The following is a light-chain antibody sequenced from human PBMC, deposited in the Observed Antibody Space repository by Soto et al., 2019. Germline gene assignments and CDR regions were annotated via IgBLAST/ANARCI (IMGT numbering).Light chain of an antibody. CDR1: QGISSW. V-gene: IGKV1-12*01. CDR3: QQTNSLPVT. Sequence: DNQMTQSPSSVSASVGDRVTITCRASQGISSWLAWYQQRPGKAPKLLISAASTLHSGVPSRFSGSGSGTDFTLTITSLQPEDFATYFCQQTNSLPVTFGQGTRLEI. J-gene: IGKJ5*01. CDR2: AAS.